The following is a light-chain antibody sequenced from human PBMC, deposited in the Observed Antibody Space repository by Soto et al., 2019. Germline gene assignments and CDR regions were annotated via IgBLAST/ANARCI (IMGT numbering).Light chain of an antibody. V-gene: IGLV1-51*01. J-gene: IGLJ7*01. Sequence: QSELTQPPSVSAAAGQKVTISCSGSSSNIGDNYVSWYQQVPGTAPKLLIYDNDQRSSGTPDRFSAYKAGTSATLGITGLQAGDDADDYCVTWDSSLSVAVFGGGTQLTVL. CDR2: DND. CDR1: SSNIGDNY. CDR3: VTWDSSLSVAV.